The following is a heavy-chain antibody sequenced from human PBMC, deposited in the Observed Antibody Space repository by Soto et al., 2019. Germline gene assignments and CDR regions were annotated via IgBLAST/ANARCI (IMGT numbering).Heavy chain of an antibody. J-gene: IGHJ4*02. CDR2: ISAYNANA. CDR1: GYTLRNFG. CDR3: ARENSYFDY. V-gene: IGHV1-18*01. Sequence: QIQLLQSGAEVKKPGASVKVTRKASGYTLRNFGISWERQAPGQGLEWMGWISAYNANANYAQKFQGRLTMTADTSTSTAYMELRSLRSDDTAVYYCARENSYFDYWGQGTLVTVSS.